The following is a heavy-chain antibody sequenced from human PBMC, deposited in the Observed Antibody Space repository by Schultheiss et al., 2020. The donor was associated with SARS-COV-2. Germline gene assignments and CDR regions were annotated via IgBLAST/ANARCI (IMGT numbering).Heavy chain of an antibody. V-gene: IGHV3-23*01. CDR1: GFTFSSYA. CDR2: ISGSGGST. J-gene: IGHJ4*02. CDR3: AKSSYPTANWDYGSGSYAAPLDY. Sequence: GGSLRLSCAASGFTFSSYAMSWVRQAPGKGLEWVSAISGSGGSTSYADSVKGRFTISRDNSKNTLYLQMNSLRAEDTAVYYCAKSSYPTANWDYGSGSYAAPLDYWGQGTLVTVSS. D-gene: IGHD3-10*01.